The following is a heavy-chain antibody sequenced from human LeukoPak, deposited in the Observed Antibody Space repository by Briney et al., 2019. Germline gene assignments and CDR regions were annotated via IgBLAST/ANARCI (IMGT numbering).Heavy chain of an antibody. D-gene: IGHD1-1*01. CDR1: GYTFTGYY. Sequence: ASVKVSCKASGYTFTGYYMHWVRQAPGQGLEWMGWINPNSGGTNYARKFQGRVTMTRDTSISTAYMELSRLRSDDTAVYYCAREERYQLKVYWGQGTLVTVSS. V-gene: IGHV1-2*02. CDR2: INPNSGGT. CDR3: AREERYQLKVY. J-gene: IGHJ4*02.